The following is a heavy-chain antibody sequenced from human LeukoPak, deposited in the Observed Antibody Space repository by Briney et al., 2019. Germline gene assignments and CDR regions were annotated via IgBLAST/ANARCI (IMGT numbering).Heavy chain of an antibody. V-gene: IGHV3-30*04. D-gene: IGHD5-24*01. J-gene: IGHJ5*02. Sequence: PGGSLRLSCAASGLTFSGYAVHWVRQAPGKGLDWVAVISYNGINKYYADSVKGRFTISRDNSKNTLYLQMNSLRAEDTAVYYCAKDREREQRWLQSRPNWFDPWGQGTLVTVSS. CDR2: ISYNGINK. CDR1: GLTFSGYA. CDR3: AKDREREQRWLQSRPNWFDP.